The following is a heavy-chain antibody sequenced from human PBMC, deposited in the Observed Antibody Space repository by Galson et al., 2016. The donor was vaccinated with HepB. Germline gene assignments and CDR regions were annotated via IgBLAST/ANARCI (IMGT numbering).Heavy chain of an antibody. CDR2: IYWDDDK. V-gene: IGHV2-5*02. Sequence: PALVKPPQTLTLTCTLSGFSIRTSGEAVGWIRQPPGKALEWLAVIYWDDDKRYSPSLERRLTITKDTSKNQVVLTMTNMDSVDTATYYCAHRRPGYVFDYWGQGTLVTVSS. J-gene: IGHJ4*02. D-gene: IGHD5-12*01. CDR1: GFSIRTSGEA. CDR3: AHRRPGYVFDY.